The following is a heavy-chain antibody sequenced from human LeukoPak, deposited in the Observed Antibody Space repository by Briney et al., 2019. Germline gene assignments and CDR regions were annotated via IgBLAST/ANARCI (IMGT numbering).Heavy chain of an antibody. J-gene: IGHJ4*02. CDR3: ARVNDYGGNYAGDTLDY. V-gene: IGHV7-4-1*02. CDR1: GYTFTRYA. CDR2: INTNTGNP. Sequence: EASVKVSCKASGYTFTRYAMNWVRQAPGQGLEWMGWINTNTGNPTYAQGFTGRFVFSLDTSVSTAYLQISSLKAGDTAVYYCARVNDYGGNYAGDTLDYWGQGTLVTVSS. D-gene: IGHD4-23*01.